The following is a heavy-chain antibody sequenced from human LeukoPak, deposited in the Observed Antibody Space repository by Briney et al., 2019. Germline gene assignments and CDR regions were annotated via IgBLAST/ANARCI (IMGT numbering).Heavy chain of an antibody. V-gene: IGHV1-46*03. CDR3: AALAVAGFDY. Sequence: GASVKVSCKASGYTFTSYYMHWVRQAPGQGLEWMGIINPSGGSTSYAQKFQGRVTITADESTSTAYMELSSLRSEDTAVYYCAALAVAGFDYWGQGTLVTVSS. CDR1: GYTFTSYY. J-gene: IGHJ4*02. D-gene: IGHD6-19*01. CDR2: INPSGGST.